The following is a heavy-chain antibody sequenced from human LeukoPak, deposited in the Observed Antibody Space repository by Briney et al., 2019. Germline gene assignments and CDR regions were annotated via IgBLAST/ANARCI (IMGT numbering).Heavy chain of an antibody. CDR2: IKKDGIEK. D-gene: IGHD2-2*01. CDR3: ARGRYSSRSGGYYFDI. V-gene: IGHV3-7*01. Sequence: PGGSLRLSCVVSGFTLSSDWMSWIRQAPGKGLEWVANIKKDGIEKYYVESVKGRFTISRDNAKNSLYLQMNSLRAEDTAVYYCARGRYSSRSGGYYFDIWGQGTLVTVSS. CDR1: GFTLSSDW. J-gene: IGHJ4*02.